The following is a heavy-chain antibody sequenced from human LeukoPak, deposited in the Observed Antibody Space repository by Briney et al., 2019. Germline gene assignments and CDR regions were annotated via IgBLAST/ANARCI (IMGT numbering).Heavy chain of an antibody. CDR2: IKQDGSEK. V-gene: IGHV3-7*05. D-gene: IGHD2-15*01. J-gene: IGHJ3*02. Sequence: GGSLRLSCAASGFTFSSHWMNWVRQAPGKGLEWVANIKQDGSEKYSVDSVKGRFTISRDNAKMSLYLQMNSLRAEDTAVYYCAGSRVPGAVGIWGQGTMVTVSS. CDR1: GFTFSSHW. CDR3: AGSRVPGAVGI.